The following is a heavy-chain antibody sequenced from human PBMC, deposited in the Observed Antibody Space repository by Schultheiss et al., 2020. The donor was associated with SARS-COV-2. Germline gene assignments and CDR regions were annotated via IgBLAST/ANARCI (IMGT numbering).Heavy chain of an antibody. CDR2: IYHSGST. CDR1: GGSISGYY. J-gene: IGHJ4*02. V-gene: IGHV4-4*09. D-gene: IGHD4-11*01. CDR3: ARSASPRTTGFDY. Sequence: SETLSLTCTVSGGSISGYYWSWIRQPPGEGLEWIGYIYHSGSTNYNPSLKSRVTISVDTSKNQFSLKLSSVTAADTAVYYCARSASPRTTGFDYWGQGTLVTVSS.